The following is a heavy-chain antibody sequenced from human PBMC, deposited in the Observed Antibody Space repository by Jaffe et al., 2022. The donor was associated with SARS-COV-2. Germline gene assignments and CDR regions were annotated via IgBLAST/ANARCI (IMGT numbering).Heavy chain of an antibody. J-gene: IGHJ3*02. D-gene: IGHD6-25*01. CDR2: IKQDGSEK. Sequence: EVQLVESGGGLVQPGGSLRLSCAASGFTFSSYWMSWVRQAPGKGLEWVAKIKQDGSEKYYVDSVKGRFTISRDNAKNSLYLQMNSLRAEDTAVYYCARQGLLYACDIWGQGTMVTVSS. V-gene: IGHV3-7*01. CDR3: ARQGLLYACDI. CDR1: GFTFSSYW.